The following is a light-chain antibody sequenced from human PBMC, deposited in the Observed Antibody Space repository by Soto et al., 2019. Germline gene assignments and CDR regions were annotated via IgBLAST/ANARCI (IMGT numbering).Light chain of an antibody. J-gene: IGKJ1*01. CDR3: QQYGSSPLT. V-gene: IGKV3-20*01. CDR2: DAS. Sequence: EIVLTQSPATLSLFPGERATLSCRASQSISTYLAWYQQRSGQAPRLLIFDASYRATGIPDRFSGSGSGTDFTLTISRLEPEDFAVYYCQQYGSSPLTFGQGTKVDIK. CDR1: QSISTY.